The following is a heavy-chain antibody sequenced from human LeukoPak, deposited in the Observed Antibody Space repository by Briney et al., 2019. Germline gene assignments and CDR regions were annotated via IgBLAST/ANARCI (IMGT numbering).Heavy chain of an antibody. Sequence: SETLSLTCTVSGGSISSYYWSWIRQPPGKGLEWIGYIYYSGSTNYNPSLKSRVTISVDTSKNQFSLKLSSVTAADTAVYYCASERITMIVVVPKDAFDIWGQGTMVTVSS. CDR2: IYYSGST. CDR1: GGSISSYY. CDR3: ASERITMIVVVPKDAFDI. V-gene: IGHV4-59*01. D-gene: IGHD3-22*01. J-gene: IGHJ3*02.